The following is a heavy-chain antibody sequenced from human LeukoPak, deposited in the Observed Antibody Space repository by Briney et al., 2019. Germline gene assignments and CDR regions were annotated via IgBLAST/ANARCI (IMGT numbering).Heavy chain of an antibody. CDR3: STGPAGYSYGQGIEY. CDR2: IIPILGIA. J-gene: IGHJ4*02. D-gene: IGHD5-18*01. Sequence: SVKLSCKASGGTFSSYAISWVRQAPGQGLEWMGRIIPILGIANYAQKFKGRVTFTADKSTSTAYMEMSSLRSEDTAVYYCSTGPAGYSYGQGIEYWGQGTL. V-gene: IGHV1-69*04. CDR1: GGTFSSYA.